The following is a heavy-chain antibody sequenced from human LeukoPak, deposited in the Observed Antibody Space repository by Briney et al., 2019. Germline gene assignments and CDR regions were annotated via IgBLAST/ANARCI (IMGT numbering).Heavy chain of an antibody. CDR3: AREVDTAMVTGAFDI. CDR1: GYTFTGYY. D-gene: IGHD5-18*01. CDR2: IIPIFGTA. Sequence: SVKVSCKASGYTFTGYYMHWVRQAPGQGLEWMGGIIPIFGTANYAQKFQGRVTITADKSTSTAYMELSSLRSEDTAVYYCAREVDTAMVTGAFDIWGQGTMVTVSS. V-gene: IGHV1-69*06. J-gene: IGHJ3*02.